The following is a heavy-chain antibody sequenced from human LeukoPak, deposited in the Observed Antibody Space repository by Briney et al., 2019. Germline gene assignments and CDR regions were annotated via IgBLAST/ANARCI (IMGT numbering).Heavy chain of an antibody. CDR3: ARETAAGFDY. CDR1: GFTFSSYS. D-gene: IGHD6-13*01. J-gene: IGHJ4*02. CDR2: VSGSGGST. Sequence: GGSLRLSCAASGFTFSSYSMTWVRQAPGKGLEWVSVVSGSGGSTYYADSVKGRFAISRDNSKNTLYLQMNSLRAEDTAVYYCARETAAGFDYWGQGTLVTVPS. V-gene: IGHV3-23*01.